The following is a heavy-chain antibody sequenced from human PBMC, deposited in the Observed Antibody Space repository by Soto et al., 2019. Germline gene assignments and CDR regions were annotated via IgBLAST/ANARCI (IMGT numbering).Heavy chain of an antibody. V-gene: IGHV1-46*03. D-gene: IGHD2-2*01. J-gene: IGHJ6*02. CDR3: ARYCTSTSCSDYGMDV. CDR1: GYTFTNYY. CDR2: INPSDDYT. Sequence: QVQLEQSGAEVKKPGASVKLSCKASGYTFTNYYMHWVRQAPGQGLEWMGIINPSDDYTSYAQRFKGRVTSTGATSKGRGYMELSSLRSEETAVYYCARYCTSTSCSDYGMDVWGQGTTVTVSS.